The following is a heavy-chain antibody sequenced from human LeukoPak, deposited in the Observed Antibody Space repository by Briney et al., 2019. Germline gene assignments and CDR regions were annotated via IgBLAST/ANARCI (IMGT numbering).Heavy chain of an antibody. J-gene: IGHJ3*02. D-gene: IGHD3-10*01. CDR1: GFTFTSSA. CDR3: GADSMPRGVFSYAFDI. CDR2: IVVGSGDT. V-gene: IGHV1-58*01. Sequence: SVKVSCKASGFTFTSSAVHWVRQARGQRLEWIGWIVVGSGDTNSAQKFQERVTITRDMSTRTAYMELSSLRAEDTAVYYCGADSMPRGVFSYAFDIWGQGTMVTVSS.